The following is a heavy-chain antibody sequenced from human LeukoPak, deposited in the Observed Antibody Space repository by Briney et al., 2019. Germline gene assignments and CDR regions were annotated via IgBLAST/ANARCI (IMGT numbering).Heavy chain of an antibody. D-gene: IGHD6-19*01. CDR1: GFTLSGYA. V-gene: IGHV3-23*01. CDR3: AKDATDFGVAVVDY. CDR2: ISGSGGST. Sequence: GGSLRLSCAASGFTLSGYAMSWVRQAPGKGLEWVSAISGSGGSTYYADSVKGRFTISRDNSKNTLYLQMNSLRAEDTAVYYCAKDATDFGVAVVDYWGQGTLVTVSS. J-gene: IGHJ4*02.